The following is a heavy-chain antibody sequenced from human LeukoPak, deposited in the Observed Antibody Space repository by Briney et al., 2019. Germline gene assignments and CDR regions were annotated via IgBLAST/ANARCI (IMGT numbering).Heavy chain of an antibody. J-gene: IGHJ4*02. D-gene: IGHD3-16*02. CDR3: ARAGDYDYVWGSYRYFDY. V-gene: IGHV1-18*01. CDR1: GYTFTSYG. CDR2: ISAYNGNT. Sequence: ASVMVSCKASGYTFTSYGISWVRQAPGQGLEWMGWISAYNGNTNYAQKLQGRVTMTTDTSTSIAYMELRSLRSDDTAVYYCARAGDYDYVWGSYRYFDYWGQGTLVTVSS.